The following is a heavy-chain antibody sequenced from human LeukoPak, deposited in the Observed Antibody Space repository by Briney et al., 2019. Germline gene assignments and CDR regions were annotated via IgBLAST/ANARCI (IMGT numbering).Heavy chain of an antibody. CDR2: IKSKSAGGTI. J-gene: IGHJ4*02. CDR1: GFIFRDVW. CDR3: TTDLDY. Sequence: GGSLRLSCAGSGFIFRDVWMSWVRQAPGKGLEWVGRIKSKSAGGTIDYAAPVKGRVTMSRDDSKKTFSLEMNNLKTEDTGVYYCTTDLDYWGQGTLVTVSS. V-gene: IGHV3-15*01.